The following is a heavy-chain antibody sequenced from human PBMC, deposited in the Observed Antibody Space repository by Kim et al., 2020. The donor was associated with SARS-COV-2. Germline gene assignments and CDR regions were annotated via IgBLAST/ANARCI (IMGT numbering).Heavy chain of an antibody. Sequence: GGSLRLFCAASGFTFISYEMNWVRQAPGKGLEWVSYIGFSGGTKYYADSVKGRFTISRDNARNALYLQMNSLRAEDTAVYYCARFPKNSGTYWFDSWGQGTLVTVSS. CDR1: GFTFISYE. V-gene: IGHV3-48*03. J-gene: IGHJ5*01. D-gene: IGHD5-12*01. CDR3: ARFPKNSGTYWFDS. CDR2: IGFSGGTK.